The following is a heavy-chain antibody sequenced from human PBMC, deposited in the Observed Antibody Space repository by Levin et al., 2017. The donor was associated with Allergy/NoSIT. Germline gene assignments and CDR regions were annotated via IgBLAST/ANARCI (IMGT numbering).Heavy chain of an antibody. CDR2: ISSSGSTI. CDR3: ARDLTPRDGYNAAFDI. J-gene: IGHJ3*02. Sequence: LSLTCAASGFTFSDYYMSWIRQAPGKGLEWVSYISSSGSTIYYADSVKGRFTISRDNAKNSLYLQMNSLRAEDTAVYYCARDLTPRDGYNAAFDIWGQGTMVTVSS. CDR1: GFTFSDYY. V-gene: IGHV3-11*01. D-gene: IGHD5-24*01.